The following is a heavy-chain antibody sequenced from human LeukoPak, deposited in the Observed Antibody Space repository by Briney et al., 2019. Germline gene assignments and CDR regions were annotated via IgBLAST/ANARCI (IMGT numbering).Heavy chain of an antibody. Sequence: SETLSLTCTVSGGSIRSYYWSGIRQSAGKGLDWIGRDYTSGSTNYNASLQSRVTMSVDTSKNQFSLKLSSVTAADTAVYYCARDSRGSGSYYSDFDYWGQGTLVTVSS. J-gene: IGHJ4*02. V-gene: IGHV4-4*07. CDR1: GGSIRSYY. CDR3: ARDSRGSGSYYSDFDY. CDR2: DYTSGST. D-gene: IGHD3-10*01.